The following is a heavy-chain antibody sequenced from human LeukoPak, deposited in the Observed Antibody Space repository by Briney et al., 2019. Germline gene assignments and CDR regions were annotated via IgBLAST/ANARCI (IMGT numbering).Heavy chain of an antibody. D-gene: IGHD3-10*01. V-gene: IGHV4-39*07. CDR1: GGSISSSTYY. Sequence: SEALSLTCTVSGGSISSSTYYWGWIRQPPGKGLEWIGSIYHSGSTYHNPSLKSRVTISVDTSKNQFSLKLSSVTAADTAVYYCAIIDGSGSYSDYWGQGTLVTVSS. J-gene: IGHJ4*02. CDR2: IYHSGST. CDR3: AIIDGSGSYSDY.